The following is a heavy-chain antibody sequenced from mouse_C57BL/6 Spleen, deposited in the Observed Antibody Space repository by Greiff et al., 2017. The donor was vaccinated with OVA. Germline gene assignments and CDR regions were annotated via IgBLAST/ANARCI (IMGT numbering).Heavy chain of an antibody. J-gene: IGHJ2*01. CDR3: ARGYSFDY. Sequence: DVKLVESGGGLVKPGGSLKLSCAASGFTFSSYAMSWVRQTPEKRLEWVATISDGGSYTYYPDNVKGRFTISRDNAKNNLYLQMSHLKSEDTAMYYCARGYSFDYWGQGTTLTVSS. CDR1: GFTFSSYA. D-gene: IGHD2-12*01. CDR2: ISDGGSYT. V-gene: IGHV5-4*03.